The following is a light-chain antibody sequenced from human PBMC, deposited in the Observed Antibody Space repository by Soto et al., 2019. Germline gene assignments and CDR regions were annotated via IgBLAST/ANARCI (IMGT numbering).Light chain of an antibody. CDR3: QQYGTSEII. CDR1: QSVSSY. Sequence: EIVLTQSPSTVSLSPGERATLSFRARQSVSSYLSWYQQKPGQAPRLLIYDASNRATGIPDRFSGSGSGTDFTLTISRLETEDFAVFYCQQYGTSEIIFGQGTRLDIK. J-gene: IGKJ5*01. V-gene: IGKV3-11*01. CDR2: DAS.